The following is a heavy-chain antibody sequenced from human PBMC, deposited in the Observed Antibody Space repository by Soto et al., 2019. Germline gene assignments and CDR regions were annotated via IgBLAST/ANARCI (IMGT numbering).Heavy chain of an antibody. CDR2: IYWDDDK. J-gene: IGHJ5*02. D-gene: IGHD3-16*01. CDR1: GFSLTTRGVG. Sequence: QITLKESGPTLVKPTQTLTLTCTFSGFSLTTRGVGVGWIRQPPGKALECLALIYWDDDKRYSPSLQSRPSITKDTSKHQLVLTMTNVDPVDTATYYCAHIPNYYQYDWFDPWGQGTLVSVSS. V-gene: IGHV2-5*02. CDR3: AHIPNYYQYDWFDP.